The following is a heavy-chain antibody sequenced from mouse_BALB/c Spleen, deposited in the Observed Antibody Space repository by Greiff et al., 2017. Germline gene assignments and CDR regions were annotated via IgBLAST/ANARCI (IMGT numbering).Heavy chain of an antibody. V-gene: IGHV1S56*01. CDR3: ARPGGNWGYAMDY. Sequence: QVQLQQSGPELVKPGASVKMSCKASGYTFTSYYIHWVKQRPGQGLEWIGWIYPGDGSTKYNEKFKGKTTLTADKSSSTAYMLLSSLTSEDSAIYFCARPGGNWGYAMDYWGQGTSVTVSS. D-gene: IGHD4-1*01. J-gene: IGHJ4*01. CDR1: GYTFTSYY. CDR2: IYPGDGST.